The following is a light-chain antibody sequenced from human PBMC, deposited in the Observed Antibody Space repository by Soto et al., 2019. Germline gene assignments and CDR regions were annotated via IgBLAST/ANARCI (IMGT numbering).Light chain of an antibody. CDR2: EVT. CDR3: KSYTSISTWV. Sequence: QSALAQPASVSGSPGQSITISCSGTSSDVGGYNYVSWYQHHPGKAPELLIYEVTNRPSGVSNRFSGSKSGNTASLTISGLQAEDEAAYYCKSYTSISTWVFGGGTKVTVL. CDR1: SSDVGGYNY. J-gene: IGLJ3*02. V-gene: IGLV2-14*01.